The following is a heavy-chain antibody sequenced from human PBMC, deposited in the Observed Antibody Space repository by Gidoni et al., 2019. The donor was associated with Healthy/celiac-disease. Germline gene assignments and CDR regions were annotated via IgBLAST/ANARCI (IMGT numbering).Heavy chain of an antibody. D-gene: IGHD3-22*01. CDR2: MNPNSGNT. V-gene: IGHV1-8*01. CDR3: ARGGSFDSSGYYYGLSNPLDYWFDP. Sequence: QVQLVQSGAEVKKPGASVKVSCKASGYTFTSYDINWVRQATGQGLEWMGWMNPNSGNTGYAQKFQGRVTMTRNTSISTAYMELSSLRSEDTAVYYCARGGSFDSSGYYYGLSNPLDYWFDPWGQGTLVTVSS. CDR1: GYTFTSYD. J-gene: IGHJ5*02.